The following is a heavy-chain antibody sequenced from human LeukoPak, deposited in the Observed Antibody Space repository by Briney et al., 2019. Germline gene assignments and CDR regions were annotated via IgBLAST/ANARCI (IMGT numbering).Heavy chain of an antibody. CDR3: ARAMGYDAFDI. D-gene: IGHD1-26*01. Sequence: GASVKVSCKVSGYTLTELSMHWVRQAPGQGLEWMGIINPSGGSTSYAQKFQGRVTMTRDTSTSTVYMELSSLRSEDTGVCYCARAMGYDAFDIWGQGTMVTVSS. V-gene: IGHV1-46*01. CDR2: INPSGGST. CDR1: GYTLTELS. J-gene: IGHJ3*02.